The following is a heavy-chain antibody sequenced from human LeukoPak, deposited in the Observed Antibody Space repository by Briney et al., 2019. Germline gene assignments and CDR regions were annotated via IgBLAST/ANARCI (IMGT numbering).Heavy chain of an antibody. CDR1: EYTFTGYY. D-gene: IGHD2-2*01. CDR2: INPNSGGT. J-gene: IGHJ6*02. Sequence: ASVKVSCKASEYTFTGYYMHWVRQAPGQGLEWMGWINPNSGGTNYAQKFQGRVTMTRDTSISTAYMELSRLRSDDTAVYYCARVGAIVVVLAVYYYYYGMDVWGQGSTVTVSS. CDR3: ARVGAIVVVLAVYYYYYGMDV. V-gene: IGHV1-2*02.